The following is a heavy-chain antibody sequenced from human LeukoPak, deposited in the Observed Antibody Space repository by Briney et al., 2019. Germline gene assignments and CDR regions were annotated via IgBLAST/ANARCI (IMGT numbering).Heavy chain of an antibody. D-gene: IGHD3-22*01. V-gene: IGHV3-23*01. J-gene: IGHJ4*02. CDR3: AIRDRCYDGSGYWVQ. CDR1: GFTLSSYA. CDR2: ISGIGGTT. Sequence: GGTLRLSCAASGFTLSSYAMSGVRQAPGRGLEWVSAISGIGGTTSYADSVKGRFTIPRGNPRNTLYMKMNSLRAENTAVYYFAIRDRCYDGSGYWVQWGQGTLVTVSS.